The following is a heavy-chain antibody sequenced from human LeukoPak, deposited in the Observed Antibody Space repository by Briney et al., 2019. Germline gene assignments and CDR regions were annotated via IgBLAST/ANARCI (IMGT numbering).Heavy chain of an antibody. V-gene: IGHV4-34*08. D-gene: IGHD5-12*01. Sequence: PSESLSLTCAVYGGTFSGYYWSWIRQPPGKGLEWIGEINHSGSTNYNPSLKSRVTISVDTSKNQFSLKLSSVTAADTAVYYCALSPGYSGYAYYFDYWGQGTLVTVSS. CDR1: GGTFSGYY. CDR3: ALSPGYSGYAYYFDY. CDR2: INHSGST. J-gene: IGHJ4*02.